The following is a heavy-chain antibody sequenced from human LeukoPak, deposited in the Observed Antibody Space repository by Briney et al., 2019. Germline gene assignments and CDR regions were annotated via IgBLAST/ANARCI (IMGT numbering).Heavy chain of an antibody. D-gene: IGHD6-6*01. CDR1: GFTFSSYE. J-gene: IGHJ4*02. Sequence: GGSLRLSCAASGFTFSSYEMNWVRQAPGKGLEWVSYISSSGSTIYYANSVKGRFTISRDNAKNSLYLQMNSLRAEDTAVYYCARDSSSSLLGYWGQGTLVTVSS. CDR2: ISSSGSTI. V-gene: IGHV3-48*03. CDR3: ARDSSSSLLGY.